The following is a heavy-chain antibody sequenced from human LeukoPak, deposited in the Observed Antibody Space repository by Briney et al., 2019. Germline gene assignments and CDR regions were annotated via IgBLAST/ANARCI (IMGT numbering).Heavy chain of an antibody. D-gene: IGHD7-27*01. CDR1: GFSLSTSDVA. CDR3: AHRPGDGSLAFDP. Sequence: SGPTLVEPTPPLTLTCTFSGFSLSTSDVAVGWIRQPPGKALEWLALIYWDDDRRYTPSLKSRLTITKDTSKNQVVLTLTNVDPVDTATYYCAHRPGDGSLAFDPWGQGTLVTVSS. CDR2: IYWDDDR. J-gene: IGHJ5*02. V-gene: IGHV2-5*02.